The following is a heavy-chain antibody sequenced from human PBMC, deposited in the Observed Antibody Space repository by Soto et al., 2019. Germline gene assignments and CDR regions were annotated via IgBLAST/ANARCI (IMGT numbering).Heavy chain of an antibody. CDR2: IYYSGST. CDR1: GGSISSYY. CDR3: ARSTSYYDSSGYYYGGYFDY. Sequence: PSETLSLTCTVSGGSISSYYWSWIRQPPGKGLEWIGYIYYSGSTNYNPSLKSRVTISVDKSKNQFSLKLSSVTAADTAVYYCARSTSYYDSSGYYYGGYFDYWGQGTLVTVSS. V-gene: IGHV4-59*12. J-gene: IGHJ4*02. D-gene: IGHD3-22*01.